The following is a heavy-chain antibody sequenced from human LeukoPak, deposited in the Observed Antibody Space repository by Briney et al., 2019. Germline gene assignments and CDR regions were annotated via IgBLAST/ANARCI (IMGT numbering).Heavy chain of an antibody. J-gene: IGHJ4*02. CDR3: ARAIRYYYDSSGSYYFDY. V-gene: IGHV4-59*01. D-gene: IGHD3-22*01. CDR2: IYYSGST. CDR1: GGSFSSSY. Sequence: PSETLSLTCTVSGGSFSSSYWSWIRQPPGKGLEWIGNIYYSGSTNYNPSLKSRVTISVDTSKKQFSLKLSSVGAADTAVYYCARAIRYYYDSSGSYYFDYWGQGTLVTVSS.